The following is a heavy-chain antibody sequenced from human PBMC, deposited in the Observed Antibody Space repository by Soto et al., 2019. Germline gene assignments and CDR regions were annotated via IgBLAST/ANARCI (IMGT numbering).Heavy chain of an antibody. J-gene: IGHJ4*02. CDR1: GGSFSGYY. Sequence: PSETLSLTCAVYGGSFSGYYWSWIRQPPGKGLEWIGEINHSVSTNYNPSLKSRFTISVDTSKNQFSLKLSSVTAADTAVYYRARGRGIAVAGTVDYWGQGTLVTVSS. V-gene: IGHV4-34*01. CDR2: INHSVST. CDR3: ARGRGIAVAGTVDY. D-gene: IGHD6-19*01.